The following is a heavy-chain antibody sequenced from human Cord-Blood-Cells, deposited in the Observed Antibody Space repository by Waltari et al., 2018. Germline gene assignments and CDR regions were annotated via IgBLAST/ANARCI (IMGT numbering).Heavy chain of an antibody. V-gene: IGHV1-24*01. CDR1: GYTLTALS. D-gene: IGHD6-6*01. CDR3: ATHGYSSSNY. Sequence: QVQLVQSGAEVKKPGASVKVSCTVSGYTLTALSINCVRQAPGKGLEWMGGFDPEDGETIYAQKFQGRVTMTEDTSTDTAYMELSSLRSEDTAVYYCATHGYSSSNYWGQGTLVTVSS. J-gene: IGHJ4*02. CDR2: FDPEDGET.